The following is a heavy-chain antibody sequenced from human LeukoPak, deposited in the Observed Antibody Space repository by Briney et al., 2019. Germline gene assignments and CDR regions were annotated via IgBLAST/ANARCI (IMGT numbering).Heavy chain of an antibody. J-gene: IGHJ4*02. V-gene: IGHV3-23*01. CDR2: ISGSGDTT. Sequence: GGSLRLSCAASGFTFSRYAMTWIRQAPGKGLQWVSPISGSGDTTYYADSVKGRFTISRDNSKNTLYLQMNSLRAEDTAVYYCARSYDFWSGYYNDYWGQGTLVTVSS. CDR3: ARSYDFWSGYYNDY. CDR1: GFTFSRYA. D-gene: IGHD3-3*01.